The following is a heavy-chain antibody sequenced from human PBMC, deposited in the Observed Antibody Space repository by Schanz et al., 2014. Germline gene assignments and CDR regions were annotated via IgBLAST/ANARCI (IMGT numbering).Heavy chain of an antibody. Sequence: EVQLLESGGGLVQPGGSLRLSCAASGFTFSSYAMSWVRQAPGKGLEWVSAISGSGGDTYYADSVKGRFTISRDNSKNTLYLQMNSLRAEDTAVYYCAKHLYQYNYYGMDVWGQGTTVTVSS. CDR1: GFTFSSYA. CDR3: AKHLYQYNYYGMDV. D-gene: IGHD2-2*02. CDR2: ISGSGGDT. J-gene: IGHJ6*02. V-gene: IGHV3-23*01.